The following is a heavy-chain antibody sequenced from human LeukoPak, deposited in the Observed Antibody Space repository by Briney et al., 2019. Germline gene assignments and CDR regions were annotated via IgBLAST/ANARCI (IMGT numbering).Heavy chain of an antibody. J-gene: IGHJ5*02. Sequence: GGSLRLSCVASGFTFDDYGMSWVRQAPGKGLEWVSGINWNGGSTGYADSVKGRFTISRDNAKSSLYLQMNSLRAEDTALYRCARLTIPPDNWFDPWGQGTLVTVSS. V-gene: IGHV3-20*01. CDR1: GFTFDDYG. CDR2: INWNGGST. CDR3: ARLTIPPDNWFDP. D-gene: IGHD3-9*01.